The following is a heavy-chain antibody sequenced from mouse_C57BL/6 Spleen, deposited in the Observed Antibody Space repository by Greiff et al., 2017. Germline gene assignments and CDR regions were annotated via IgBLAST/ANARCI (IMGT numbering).Heavy chain of an antibody. CDR1: GYTFTSYW. J-gene: IGHJ4*01. V-gene: IGHV1-50*01. Sequence: QVQLQQPGAELVKPGASVKLSCKASGYTFTSYWMQWVKQRPGQGLEWIGEIDPSDSCTNYNQKFKGKATLTVDTSSSTAYMQLSGLTSEDSAVYYGARGPAYAMDYWGQGTSVTVSA. CDR2: IDPSDSCT. CDR3: ARGPAYAMDY.